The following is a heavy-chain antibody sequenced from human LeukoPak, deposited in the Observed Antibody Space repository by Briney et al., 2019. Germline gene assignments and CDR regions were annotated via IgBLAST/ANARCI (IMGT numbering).Heavy chain of an antibody. D-gene: IGHD1-26*01. CDR3: ARAIVGATTRSFDY. V-gene: IGHV3-23*01. CDR1: GFTFSTSA. CDR2: ISTSGAST. J-gene: IGHJ4*02. Sequence: GGSLRLSCAASGFTFSTSAMNWVRRAPGKGLEWVSAISTSGASTYYADSVKGRFSISRDNPRNALYLQMNSLRAEDTAVFYCARAIVGATTRSFDYWGQGTLVTVSS.